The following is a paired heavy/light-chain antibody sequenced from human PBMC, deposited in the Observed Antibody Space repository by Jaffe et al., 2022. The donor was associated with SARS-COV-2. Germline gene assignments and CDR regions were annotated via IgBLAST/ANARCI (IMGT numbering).Heavy chain of an antibody. CDR3: ARGSLEGGWDLDF. CDR1: GYTFINFD. Sequence: QVQLAQSGPEVKKPGASVKVSCRASGYTFINFDIDWVRQAPGQGLEWLGWMNPDTKKTGSAQRFQGRVIMTANTSIHTAYMELTNLRSDDTAIYYCARGSLEGGWDLDFWGPGTLVTVSS. D-gene: IGHD6-19*01. CDR2: MNPDTKKT. V-gene: IGHV1-8*01. J-gene: IGHJ4*02.
Light chain of an antibody. V-gene: IGLV3-21*04. J-gene: IGLJ2*01. CDR3: QVWDSTTDHVV. CDR2: YNG. Sequence: SSVLTQPPSVSVAPGETARISCGGDNVGIYSVHWYQQKPGQAPVMVIYYNGDRPSGIPERFSGSKSGNTATLTISRVEAGDEADYHCQVWDSTTDHVVFGGGTKLTVL. CDR1: NVGIYS.